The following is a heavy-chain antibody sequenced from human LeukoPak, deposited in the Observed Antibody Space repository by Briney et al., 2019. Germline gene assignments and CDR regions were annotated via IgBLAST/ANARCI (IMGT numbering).Heavy chain of an antibody. CDR1: GGTFSSYA. V-gene: IGHV1-69*04. CDR2: IIPILGIA. J-gene: IGHJ4*02. D-gene: IGHD3-22*01. CDR3: ARETLRRYYNSSGYTYYFDY. Sequence: SVKVSCKASGGTFSSYAISWVRQAPGQGLEWMGRIIPILGIANYAQKFQGRVTITADKSTSTAYMELSSLRSEDTAVYYCARETLRRYYNSSGYTYYFDYWGQGTLVTVPS.